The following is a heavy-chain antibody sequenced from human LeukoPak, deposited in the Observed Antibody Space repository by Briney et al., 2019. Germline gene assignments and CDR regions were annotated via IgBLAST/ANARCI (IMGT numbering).Heavy chain of an antibody. D-gene: IGHD2-15*01. CDR1: GYTFTGYY. CDR3: AQSGGRTEGAFDI. CDR2: INPNSGGT. Sequence: ASVKVSCKASGYTFTGYYMHWVRQAPGQGLEWMGWINPNSGGTNYAQKLQGWVTMTRDTSISTAYMELSRLRSDDTAVYYCAQSGGRTEGAFDIWGQGTMVTVSS. J-gene: IGHJ3*02. V-gene: IGHV1-2*04.